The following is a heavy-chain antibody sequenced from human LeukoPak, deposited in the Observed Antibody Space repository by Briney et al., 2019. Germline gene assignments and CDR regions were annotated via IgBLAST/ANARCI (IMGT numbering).Heavy chain of an antibody. D-gene: IGHD6-19*01. CDR3: ASLDSSGWYEDI. Sequence: GRSLRLSCAASGFTFSSYGMHWVRQAPGKGLEWVAVIWYDGSNKYYADSVKGRFTISRDNSKNTLYLQMNSLRDEDTAVYYCASLDSSGWYEDIWGQGTMVTVSS. CDR1: GFTFSSYG. CDR2: IWYDGSNK. V-gene: IGHV3-33*01. J-gene: IGHJ3*02.